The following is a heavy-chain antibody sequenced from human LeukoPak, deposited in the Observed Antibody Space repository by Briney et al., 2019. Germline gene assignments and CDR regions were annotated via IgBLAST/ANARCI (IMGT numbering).Heavy chain of an antibody. CDR1: GFTFSSYG. CDR3: AGGGTSLHY. D-gene: IGHD3-16*01. Sequence: PGRSLRLSCAASGFTFSSYGMHWVRQAPGRGLEWVAVIWYDGSNKYYANSVKGRFTISRDNSKNTLYLQMNSLRAEDTAVYYCAGGGTSLHYWGQGTLVTVSS. J-gene: IGHJ4*02. CDR2: IWYDGSNK. V-gene: IGHV3-33*01.